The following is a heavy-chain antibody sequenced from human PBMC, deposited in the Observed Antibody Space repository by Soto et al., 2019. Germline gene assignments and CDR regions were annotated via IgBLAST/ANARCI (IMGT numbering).Heavy chain of an antibody. Sequence: GGSLRLACSASGFTFSRYAMRWVRQVRGKGLEWVSAIGTTGDTYYAGAVKGRFTISRENAKNSLYLQMNSLRAGDTAIYFCARAIGPTLFDYWGQGTLVTVSS. CDR2: IGTTGDT. V-gene: IGHV3-13*04. CDR1: GFTFSRYA. CDR3: ARAIGPTLFDY. J-gene: IGHJ4*02. D-gene: IGHD3-22*01.